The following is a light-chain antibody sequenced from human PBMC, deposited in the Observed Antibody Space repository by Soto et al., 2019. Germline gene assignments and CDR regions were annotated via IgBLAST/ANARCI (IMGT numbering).Light chain of an antibody. Sequence: QSALTQPPSASGTPGQRVTISCSGSSSNIGSNTANWYQQLPGTAPKLLIYSNNQRPSGVPDRFSGSKSGTSASLAISGLQSEDVAVYYCAAWDVSLNGYYVFGTGTKVPVL. CDR3: AAWDVSLNGYYV. J-gene: IGLJ1*01. V-gene: IGLV1-44*01. CDR2: SNN. CDR1: SSNIGSNT.